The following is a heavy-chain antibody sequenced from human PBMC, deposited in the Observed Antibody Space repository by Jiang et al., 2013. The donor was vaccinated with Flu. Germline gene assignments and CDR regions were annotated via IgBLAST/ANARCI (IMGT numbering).Heavy chain of an antibody. D-gene: IGHD6-6*01. CDR3: ARDGSRSMATRRGYWYFDI. V-gene: IGHV1-2*04. CDR1: GYSFTGYY. J-gene: IGHJ2*01. CDR2: INANSGGT. Sequence: SCKTSGYSFTGYYIHWVRQAPGQGLEWMGWINANSGGTKYAQKFQGSVTMTRDTSISTAYMELSRLTSDDTAVYYCARDGSRSMATRRGYWYFDIWGRGTLITVSS.